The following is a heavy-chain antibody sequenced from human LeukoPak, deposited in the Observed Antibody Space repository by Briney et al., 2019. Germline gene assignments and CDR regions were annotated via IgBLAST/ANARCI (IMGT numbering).Heavy chain of an antibody. CDR2: IYYSGST. D-gene: IGHD3-10*02. J-gene: IGHJ6*03. CDR3: ASNSMFGELGGYYYYYYMDV. Sequence: SETLSLTCTVSAGFVSNSNYYWGWIRQPPGKGLEWIGYIYYSGSTNYNPSLKSRVTISVDTSKNQFSLKLSSVTAADTAVYYCASNSMFGELGGYYYYYYMDVWGKGTTVTVSS. CDR1: AGFVSNSNYY. V-gene: IGHV4-61*01.